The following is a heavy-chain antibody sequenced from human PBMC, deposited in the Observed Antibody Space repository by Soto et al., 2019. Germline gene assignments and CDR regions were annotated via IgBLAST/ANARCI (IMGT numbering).Heavy chain of an antibody. V-gene: IGHV3-23*01. CDR1: EFTFSNYA. Sequence: SGGSLRLSCAASEFTFSNYAMSWVRQAPGKGLEWVSAISYGGGTTYYADSVKGRFTISRDNSKNSLYLQMNSLRAEDTAVYYCARDGCSVRNCLRWFDPWGQGTLVTVSS. CDR3: ARDGCSVRNCLRWFDP. D-gene: IGHD2-15*01. CDR2: ISYGGGTT. J-gene: IGHJ5*02.